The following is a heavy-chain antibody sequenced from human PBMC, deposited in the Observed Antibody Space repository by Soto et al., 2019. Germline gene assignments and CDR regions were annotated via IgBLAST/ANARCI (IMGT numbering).Heavy chain of an antibody. J-gene: IGHJ3*02. Sequence: EVLLLESGGGLVQPGGSLRLSCAASGFTFSNYAMSWVRQAPGKGLEWVSGISGGGGGTDYADSVKGRFTISRDNSKNTLYLQMNSLRAEDTAVYYCAKVGTYDFWRGYDSAFDIWGQGTMVTVSS. CDR1: GFTFSNYA. CDR3: AKVGTYDFWRGYDSAFDI. V-gene: IGHV3-23*01. CDR2: ISGGGGGT. D-gene: IGHD3-3*01.